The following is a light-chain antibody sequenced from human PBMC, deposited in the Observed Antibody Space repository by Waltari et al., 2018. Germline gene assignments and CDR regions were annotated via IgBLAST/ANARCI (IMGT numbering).Light chain of an antibody. CDR1: SSDSRSYEF. Sequence: SALTQPDSVSGSPGQSITISCSGISSDSRSYEFVPWYQQHPGKAPKVIIYDVINRPSGVSDRFSGSKSGSSASLTISGLQAEDEADYYCSSFTSSTTGIFGGGTKLTVL. CDR3: SSFTSSTTGI. J-gene: IGLJ2*01. CDR2: DVI. V-gene: IGLV2-14*03.